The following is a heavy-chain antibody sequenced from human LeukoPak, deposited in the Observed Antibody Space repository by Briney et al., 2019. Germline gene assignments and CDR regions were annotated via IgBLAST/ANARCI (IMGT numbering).Heavy chain of an antibody. J-gene: IGHJ4*02. Sequence: GASVKVSCKASGYTFTSYDINWVRQATGQGLEWMGWMNPNSGNTGCAQKFQGRVTMTRNTSISTAYMELSSLRSEDTAVYYCARAAKTGIVGAGKFDYWGQGTLVTVSS. CDR3: ARAAKTGIVGAGKFDY. D-gene: IGHD1-26*01. CDR2: MNPNSGNT. CDR1: GYTFTSYD. V-gene: IGHV1-8*01.